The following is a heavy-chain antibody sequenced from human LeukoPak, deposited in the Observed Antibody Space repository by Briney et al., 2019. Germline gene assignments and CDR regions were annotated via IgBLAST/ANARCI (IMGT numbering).Heavy chain of an antibody. J-gene: IGHJ4*02. D-gene: IGHD3-9*01. Sequence: GGSLRLSCAASGFTFSSYWMSWVRQAPGKGLEWVANIKQDGSEKYYVDSVKGRFTISRDNAKNSLYLQMNSLRAEDTAVYYCARVGLKTYYDILTGYSPTYYFDYWGQGTLVTVSS. CDR3: ARVGLKTYYDILTGYSPTYYFDY. CDR1: GFTFSSYW. V-gene: IGHV3-7*03. CDR2: IKQDGSEK.